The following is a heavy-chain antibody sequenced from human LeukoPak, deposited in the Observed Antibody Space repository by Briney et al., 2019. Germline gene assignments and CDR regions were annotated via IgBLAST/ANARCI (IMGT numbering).Heavy chain of an antibody. CDR3: ARESGYYNCNSYVD. V-gene: IGHV4-31*03. Sequence: TLSPTCPSTGGSTSSAAYSWCWIRQPPGRGLEWIGYIYYSGSTYYNPSLKSRVTISVDTSKNQFSLKLSSVTAADTAVYYCARESGYYNCNSYVDWGQGTLVSV. D-gene: IGHD3-9*01. CDR1: GGSTSSAAYS. CDR2: IYYSGST. J-gene: IGHJ4*02.